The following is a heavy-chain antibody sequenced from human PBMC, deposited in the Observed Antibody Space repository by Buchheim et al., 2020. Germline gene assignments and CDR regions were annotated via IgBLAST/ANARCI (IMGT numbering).Heavy chain of an antibody. V-gene: IGHV4-30-4*01. D-gene: IGHD4-17*01. CDR2: SYYSGSN. CDR3: ARNPLLFSTVTTSGGRAFDI. CDR1: GGSISSGDYY. Sequence: QVQLQESGPGLVKPSQTLSLTCTVSGGSISSGDYYWSWIRQPPGKGLEWIGYSYYSGSNYYNPSLKSRVTISVDTSKNQFSLKLSSVTAADTAVYYCARNPLLFSTVTTSGGRAFDIWGQGT. J-gene: IGHJ3*02.